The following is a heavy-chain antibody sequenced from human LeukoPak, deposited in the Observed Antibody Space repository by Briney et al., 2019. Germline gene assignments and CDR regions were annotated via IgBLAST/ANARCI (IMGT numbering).Heavy chain of an antibody. Sequence: GGSLRLSCAASGFTFSSYGVHWVRQAPGKGLEWVAFIRYDGSNKYYADSVKGRFTISRDNSKNTLYLQMNSLRAEDTAVYYCAKDRSGYPDAFDIWGQGTMVTVSS. V-gene: IGHV3-30*02. CDR2: IRYDGSNK. CDR3: AKDRSGYPDAFDI. CDR1: GFTFSSYG. J-gene: IGHJ3*02. D-gene: IGHD5-12*01.